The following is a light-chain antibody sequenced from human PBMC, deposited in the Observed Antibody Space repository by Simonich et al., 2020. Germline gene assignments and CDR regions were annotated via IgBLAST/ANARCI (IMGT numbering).Light chain of an antibody. CDR2: DVS. V-gene: IGLV2-11*01. J-gene: IGLJ2*01. CDR1: SSDVGGYNY. CDR3: CSYAGSYTLV. Sequence: QSALTQPRSVSGSPGQSVTISCTGTSSDVGGYNYVSWYQQHPGKAPKLMIYDVSKGPSGVHDRFSGSKSGNTASLTISGLQAEDEADYYCCSYAGSYTLVFGGGTKLTVL.